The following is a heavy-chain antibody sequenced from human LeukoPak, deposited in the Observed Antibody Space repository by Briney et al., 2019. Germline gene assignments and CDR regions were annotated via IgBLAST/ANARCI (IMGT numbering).Heavy chain of an antibody. CDR1: GDSITGYS. V-gene: IGHV4-59*01. CDR3: ARAGYDFWSGYNDY. Sequence: SETLSLTCSVSGDSITGYSWSWIRQTPGKGLEWIGYIYYNGDTHYNPSLNSRLSISVDTPNNQFSLNLRSVTAADTAVYYCARAGYDFWSGYNDYWGQGTLVTVSS. J-gene: IGHJ4*02. D-gene: IGHD3-3*01. CDR2: IYYNGDT.